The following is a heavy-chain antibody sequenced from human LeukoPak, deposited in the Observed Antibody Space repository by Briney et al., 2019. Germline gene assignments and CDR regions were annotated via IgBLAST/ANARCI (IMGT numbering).Heavy chain of an antibody. Sequence: GASVKVSCKASGGTFSSYAISLVRQAPGQGLEWMGGIIPIFGTANYAQKFQGRVTITTDESTSTAYMELSSLRSEDTAVYYCAREGRIAAAGFDYWGQGTLVTVSS. CDR3: AREGRIAAAGFDY. CDR1: GGTFSSYA. J-gene: IGHJ4*02. V-gene: IGHV1-69*05. CDR2: IIPIFGTA. D-gene: IGHD6-13*01.